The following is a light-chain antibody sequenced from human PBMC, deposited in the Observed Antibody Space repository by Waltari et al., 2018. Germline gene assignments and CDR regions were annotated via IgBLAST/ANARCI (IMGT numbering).Light chain of an antibody. V-gene: IGLV2-11*01. J-gene: IGLJ1*01. CDR1: SSDVGGYNY. CDR3: CSYAGSNTYV. CDR2: DVT. Sequence: QSALTQPRSVSGSPGQSVSISCTGTSSDVGGYNYVSWYQHYPGKAPKVMIYDVTPRPSGVPDRLSASKSGNTASLTISGLQPEDEADYYCCSYAGSNTYVFGTGTEVTVL.